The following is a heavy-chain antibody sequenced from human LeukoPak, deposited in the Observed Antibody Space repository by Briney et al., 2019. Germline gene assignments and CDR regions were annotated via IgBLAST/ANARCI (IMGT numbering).Heavy chain of an antibody. D-gene: IGHD6-19*01. V-gene: IGHV3-48*03. CDR2: ISSSGSTI. J-gene: IGHJ4*02. Sequence: PGGSLRLSCAASGFTFSSYEMNWVRQAPGKGLEWVSYISSSGSTIYYADSVKGRFTISRDNAKNSLYLQMNSLRAEDTALYYCATRGWYSSDWYPIYFDYWGQGILVTVSS. CDR1: GFTFSSYE. CDR3: ATRGWYSSDWYPIYFDY.